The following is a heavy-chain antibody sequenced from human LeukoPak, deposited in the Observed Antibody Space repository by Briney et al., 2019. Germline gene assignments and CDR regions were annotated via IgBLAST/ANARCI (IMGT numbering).Heavy chain of an antibody. CDR3: AVTTERYLDY. D-gene: IGHD4-17*01. Sequence: SETLSLTCTVSGGSISSGGYYWSWIRQHPGKGLEWIGYIYYSGSTYYNPSLKSRVTISVDTSKNQFSLKLSPVTAADTAVYYCAVTTERYLDYWGQGTLVTVSS. V-gene: IGHV4-31*03. CDR1: GGSISSGGYY. J-gene: IGHJ4*02. CDR2: IYYSGST.